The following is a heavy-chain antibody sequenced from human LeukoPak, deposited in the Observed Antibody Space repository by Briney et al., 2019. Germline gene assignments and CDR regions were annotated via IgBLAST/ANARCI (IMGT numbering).Heavy chain of an antibody. V-gene: IGHV1-2*02. Sequence: ASVKVSCKASGYTFPDYYMHWVRQAPGQGLEWMGWINPNSGGTNYAKKFQGRVTMTRETSISTASMELTRLTSNDTAVYYCAVPYDYVWGSYRYTYYYYGMDVWGQGTTVTVSS. CDR3: AVPYDYVWGSYRYTYYYYGMDV. CDR1: GYTFPDYY. D-gene: IGHD3-16*02. CDR2: INPNSGGT. J-gene: IGHJ6*02.